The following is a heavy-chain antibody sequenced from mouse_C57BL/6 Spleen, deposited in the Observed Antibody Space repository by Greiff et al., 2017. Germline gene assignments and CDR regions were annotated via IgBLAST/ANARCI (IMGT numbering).Heavy chain of an antibody. J-gene: IGHJ4*01. V-gene: IGHV5-9-1*02. CDR3: TRDRDGYYDAMDY. Sequence: EVHLVESGEGLVKPGGSLKLSCAASGFTFSSYAMSWVRQTPEKRLEWVAYISSGGDYIYYADTVKGRFTISRDNARNTLYLQMSSLKSEDTAMYYCTRDRDGYYDAMDYWGQGTSVTVSS. CDR2: ISSGGDYI. D-gene: IGHD2-3*01. CDR1: GFTFSSYA.